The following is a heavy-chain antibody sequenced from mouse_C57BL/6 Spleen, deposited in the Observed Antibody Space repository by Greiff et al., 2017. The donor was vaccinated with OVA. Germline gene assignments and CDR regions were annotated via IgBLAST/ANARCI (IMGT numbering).Heavy chain of an antibody. CDR1: GFSLTSYG. J-gene: IGHJ4*01. CDR3: ARNPLITTGYYYAMDY. D-gene: IGHD2-4*01. V-gene: IGHV2-2*01. Sequence: QVQLQQSGPGLVQPSQSLSITCTVSGFSLTSYGVHWVRQSPGKGLEWLGVIWSGGSTDYNAAFISRLSISKDNSKSQVFFKMNSLQADDTAIYYCARNPLITTGYYYAMDYWGQGTSVTVSS. CDR2: IWSGGST.